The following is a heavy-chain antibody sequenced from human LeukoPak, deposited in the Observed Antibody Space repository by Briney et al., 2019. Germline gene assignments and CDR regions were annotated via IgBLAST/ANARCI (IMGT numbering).Heavy chain of an antibody. CDR3: ARVTLTGYFAFDS. CDR1: GLTFSSYN. Sequence: GGSLRLSCAASGLTFSSYNMNWVRQAPGKGLEWVSSISSTSSYIYYADSVKGRFTISRDTAKSSLYLQMNSLRAEDTAMYYCARVTLTGYFAFDSWGQGTLVTVSS. CDR2: ISSTSSYI. V-gene: IGHV3-21*01. D-gene: IGHD3-9*01. J-gene: IGHJ4*02.